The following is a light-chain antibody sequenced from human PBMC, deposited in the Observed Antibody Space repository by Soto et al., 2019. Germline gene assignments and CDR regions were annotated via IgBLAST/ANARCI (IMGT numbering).Light chain of an antibody. V-gene: IGKV3-15*01. Sequence: EIVMTQSPATLSVSPGERATLSCRASQSISYNLAWYQQKPGQAPRVLIYSASTRATGIPARFTGSGSGTDFTLTISTLEPEDFAVYYCQQRSDWPLTFGGGTKV. CDR1: QSISYN. CDR2: SAS. J-gene: IGKJ4*01. CDR3: QQRSDWPLT.